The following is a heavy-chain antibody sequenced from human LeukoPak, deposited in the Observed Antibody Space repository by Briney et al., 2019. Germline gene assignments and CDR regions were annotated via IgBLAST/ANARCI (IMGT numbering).Heavy chain of an antibody. CDR3: ASEGWRGGSSVDY. J-gene: IGHJ4*02. CDR1: GGSISSGDYY. Sequence: SETLSLTCTVSGGSISSGDYYWSWIRQPPGKGLEWIGYIYYSGSTYYNPSLKSRVTISVDTSKNQFSLKLSSVTAADTAVYYCASEGWRGGSSVDYWGQGTLVTVSS. V-gene: IGHV4-30-4*01. CDR2: IYYSGST. D-gene: IGHD2-15*01.